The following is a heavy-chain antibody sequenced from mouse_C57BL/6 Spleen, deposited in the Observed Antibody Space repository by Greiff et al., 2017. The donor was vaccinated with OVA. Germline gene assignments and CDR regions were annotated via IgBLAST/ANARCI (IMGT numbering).Heavy chain of an antibody. V-gene: IGHV1-15*01. D-gene: IGHD2-3*01. Sequence: VQLQESGAELVRPGASVTLSCKASGYTFTDYEMHWVKQTPVHGLEWIGAIDPETGGTAYNQKFKGKAILTADKSSSTAYMELRSLTSEDSAVYYSTRRERTYESYYAMDYRGQGNSVTAAS. CDR1: GYTFTDYE. CDR2: IDPETGGT. J-gene: IGHJ4*01. CDR3: TRRERTYESYYAMDY.